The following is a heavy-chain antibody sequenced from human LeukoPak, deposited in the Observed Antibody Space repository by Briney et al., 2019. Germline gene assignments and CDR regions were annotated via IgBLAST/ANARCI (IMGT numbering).Heavy chain of an antibody. CDR3: SRGSGWLSVY. Sequence: MSWFRQAPGKGLEWIGFISGGTTEYAASVKGRFTISRDDSTSIAYLQMNSLTTEDTAVNYCSRGSGWLSVYWGQGTLVTVSS. J-gene: IGHJ4*02. CDR2: ISGGTT. D-gene: IGHD6-19*01. V-gene: IGHV3-49*03.